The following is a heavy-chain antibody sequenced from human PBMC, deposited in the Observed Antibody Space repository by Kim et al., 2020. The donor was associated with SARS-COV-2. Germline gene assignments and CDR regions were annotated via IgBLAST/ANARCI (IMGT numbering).Heavy chain of an antibody. Sequence: GGSLRLSCAASGFTFSSYGMHWVRQAPGKGLEWVAVISYDGSNKYYADSVKGRFTISRDNSKNTLYLQMNSLRAEDTAVYYCAKASWEPDMDVWGKGTT. J-gene: IGHJ6*03. CDR2: ISYDGSNK. CDR1: GFTFSSYG. D-gene: IGHD1-1*01. CDR3: AKASWEPDMDV. V-gene: IGHV3-30*18.